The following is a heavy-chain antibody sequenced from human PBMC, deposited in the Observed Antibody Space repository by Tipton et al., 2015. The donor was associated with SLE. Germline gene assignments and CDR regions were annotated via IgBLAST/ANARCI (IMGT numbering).Heavy chain of an antibody. CDR1: GGSISSGGYY. D-gene: IGHD4-23*01. CDR3: ARDSDGGNSGGPFDY. J-gene: IGHJ4*02. V-gene: IGHV4-30-4*08. Sequence: LRLSCTVSGGSISSGGYYWSWIRQPPGKGLEWIGYIYYSGSTYYNPSLKSRVTISVDTSKNQFSLKLSSVTAADTAVYYCARDSDGGNSGGPFDYWGQGTLVTVSS. CDR2: IYYSGST.